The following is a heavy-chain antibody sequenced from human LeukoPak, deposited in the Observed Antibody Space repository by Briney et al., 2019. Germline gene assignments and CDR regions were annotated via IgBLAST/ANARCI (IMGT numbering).Heavy chain of an antibody. J-gene: IGHJ4*02. D-gene: IGHD2-2*01. CDR1: GVTLSSYA. V-gene: IGHV3-30-3*01. Sequence: GGSLRLSCAASGVTLSSYAMSWVRQAPGKGLEWVAVISYDGSNKYYADSVKGRFTISRDNSKNTLYLQMNSLRAEDTAVYYCARAGLVASSHHHDYWGQGTLVTVSS. CDR3: ARAGLVASSHHHDY. CDR2: ISYDGSNK.